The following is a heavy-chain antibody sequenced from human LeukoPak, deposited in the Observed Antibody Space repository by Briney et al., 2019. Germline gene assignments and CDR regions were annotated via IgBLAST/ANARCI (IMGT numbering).Heavy chain of an antibody. CDR3: AADVGYCSGGVCYSADAFHI. J-gene: IGHJ3*02. V-gene: IGHV1-58*01. CDR2: LVVGSVGT. D-gene: IGHD2-15*01. CDR1: GFTFTTSA. Sequence: SVKVSCKASGFTFTTSAVQWVRQARGQRLEWIGWLVVGSVGTNYAQKFLERVTITRDMSTSAAYLELSSLTPEDTAVYYCAADVGYCSGGVCYSADAFHIWGQGTMVTVSS.